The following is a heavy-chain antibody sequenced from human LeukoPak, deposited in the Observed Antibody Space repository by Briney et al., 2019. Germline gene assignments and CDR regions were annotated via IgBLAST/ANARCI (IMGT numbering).Heavy chain of an antibody. Sequence: GGSLRLSCAASGFTFSSYGMHWVRQAPGKGLEWVAVIWYDGSNKYYADSVKGRFTISRDNSKNTLYLQMNSLRAEDTTVYYCARDGGDTAMVTPRSPAEFDYWGQGTLVTVSS. V-gene: IGHV3-33*01. CDR1: GFTFSSYG. D-gene: IGHD5-18*01. CDR3: ARDGGDTAMVTPRSPAEFDY. CDR2: IWYDGSNK. J-gene: IGHJ4*02.